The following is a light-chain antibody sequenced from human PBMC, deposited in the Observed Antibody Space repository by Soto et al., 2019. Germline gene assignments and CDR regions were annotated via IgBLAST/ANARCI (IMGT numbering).Light chain of an antibody. CDR2: VAS. Sequence: IVLTQSPGTLSLSPGERATLSCRASQSVSSSYLAWYQQKPGQAPRLLLYVASSRATGIPDRCSGSGSGTDFTLTISRLEPEDFAVYYCQQYGSSTQTFGQGTKLEIK. CDR3: QQYGSSTQT. V-gene: IGKV3-20*01. CDR1: QSVSSSY. J-gene: IGKJ2*01.